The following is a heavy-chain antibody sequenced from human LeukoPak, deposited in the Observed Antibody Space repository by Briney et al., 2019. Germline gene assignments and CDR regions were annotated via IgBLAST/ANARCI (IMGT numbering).Heavy chain of an antibody. J-gene: IGHJ4*02. CDR1: GFTFRGYG. CDR3: ARGGGYRLDY. CDR2: IETDGSAT. D-gene: IGHD6-25*01. V-gene: IGHV3-74*01. Sequence: QPGGSLRLSCSASGFTFRGYGMHWVRQTPGKGLEWVSAIETDGSATTYVDSVEGRFSISRDNAKNILFLQMNSLRVEDTAVYYCARGGGYRLDYWGQGTLVTVSS.